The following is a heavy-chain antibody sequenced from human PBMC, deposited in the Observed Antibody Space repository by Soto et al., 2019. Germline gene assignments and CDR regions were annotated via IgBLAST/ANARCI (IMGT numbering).Heavy chain of an antibody. D-gene: IGHD3-10*01. Sequence: QVQLQESGPGLVKPSETLSLTCTVSGGSISSNYWSWIRQPPGKGLEWIGYIYYSGSTNYNPSLKSRVTISVDTSKNQFSLKLSSVTAADTAVYYCARGRYGSGRLSPFDYWGQGTLVTVSS. J-gene: IGHJ4*02. CDR2: IYYSGST. CDR1: GGSISSNY. CDR3: ARGRYGSGRLSPFDY. V-gene: IGHV4-59*08.